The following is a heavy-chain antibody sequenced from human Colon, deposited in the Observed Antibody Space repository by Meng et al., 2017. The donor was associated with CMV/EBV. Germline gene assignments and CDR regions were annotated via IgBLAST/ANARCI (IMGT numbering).Heavy chain of an antibody. V-gene: IGHV3-21*01. D-gene: IGHD3-9*01. CDR3: ATDLLTGAFFDH. CDR1: GFSVDSYR. CDR2: ISSSSNYK. Sequence: VAAGFSVDSYRMNWVRQAPARGLEWVSSISSSSNYKFYADSVKGRFTISRDNAKNSVYLQMDSLRVEDTAVYYCATDLLTGAFFDHWGQGALVTVSS. J-gene: IGHJ4*02.